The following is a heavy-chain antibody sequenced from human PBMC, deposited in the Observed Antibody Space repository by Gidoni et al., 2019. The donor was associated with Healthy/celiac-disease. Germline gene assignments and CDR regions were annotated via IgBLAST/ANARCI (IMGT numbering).Heavy chain of an antibody. CDR1: GGSISSYY. CDR3: ARQGDGYNPLDY. V-gene: IGHV4-59*08. D-gene: IGHD5-12*01. J-gene: IGHJ4*02. Sequence: QVQLQESGPGLVKPSETLSLTCTVSGGSISSYYWSWIRQPPGKGLAWIGYIYYSGSTNYNPSLKSRVTISVDTSKNQFSLKLSSVTAADTAVYYCARQGDGYNPLDYWGQGTLVTVSS. CDR2: IYYSGST.